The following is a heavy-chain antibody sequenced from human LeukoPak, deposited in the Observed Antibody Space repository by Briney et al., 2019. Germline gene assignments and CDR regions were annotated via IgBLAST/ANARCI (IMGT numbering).Heavy chain of an antibody. D-gene: IGHD5-24*01. Sequence: GGSLRLSCAASGFTFSSHWMHWVRQAPGKGLVWVSSVKGDGTFTNYADSVYGRFTISRDNAKNTLYLHMHSLRAEDTAVYYCVRDGDDFNFDYWGQGNLVTVSS. CDR1: GFTFSSHW. CDR3: VRDGDDFNFDY. J-gene: IGHJ4*02. V-gene: IGHV3-74*01. CDR2: VKGDGTFT.